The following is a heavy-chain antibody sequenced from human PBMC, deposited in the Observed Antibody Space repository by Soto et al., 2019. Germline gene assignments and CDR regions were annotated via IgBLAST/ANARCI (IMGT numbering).Heavy chain of an antibody. J-gene: IGHJ5*02. V-gene: IGHV5-10-1*03. CDR3: VRHRRSGDGYRYPRSRFDP. CDR1: GYSFTSYW. Sequence: EVQLVQSGAEVKKPGESLRISCKGSGYSFTSYWISWVRQMPGKGLEWMGRIDPSDSYTNYSPSFQGHVTISADKSISTAYLQWSSLKASDTAMYYCVRHRRSGDGYRYPRSRFDPWGQGTLVTVSS. CDR2: IDPSDSYT. D-gene: IGHD5-12*01.